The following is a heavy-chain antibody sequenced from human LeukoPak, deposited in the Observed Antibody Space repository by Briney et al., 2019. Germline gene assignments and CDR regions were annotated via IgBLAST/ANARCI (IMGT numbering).Heavy chain of an antibody. CDR3: ARDREVRRLDY. D-gene: IGHD1-26*01. J-gene: IGHJ4*02. Sequence: PGRSLTLSCAASGFTFSSYGMHWVRQAPGKGLEWVAVIWFDGSNKYYADSVKGRFTISRDNSKYTQYLQMNSLRVEDTAVYYCARDREVRRLDYWGEGTLVSVSS. V-gene: IGHV3-33*08. CDR2: IWFDGSNK. CDR1: GFTFSSYG.